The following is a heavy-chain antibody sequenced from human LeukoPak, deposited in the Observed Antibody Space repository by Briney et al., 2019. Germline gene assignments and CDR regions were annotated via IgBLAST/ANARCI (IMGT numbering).Heavy chain of an antibody. V-gene: IGHV4-4*09. CDR3: ARSYYDFLTGYYLDY. J-gene: IGHJ4*02. D-gene: IGHD3-9*01. CDR2: IYTSGTT. CDR1: GDSISSYY. Sequence: PSEALSLTCNVSGDSISSYYWSWIRQPPGEGLEWIGYIYTSGTTSYNPSLKSRVTISVDTSKHQFSLRLRSVTAADTAVYYCARSYYDFLTGYYLDYWGQGTLVTVSS.